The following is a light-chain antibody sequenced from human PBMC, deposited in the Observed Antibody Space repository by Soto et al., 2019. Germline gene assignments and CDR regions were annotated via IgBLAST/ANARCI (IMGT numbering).Light chain of an antibody. V-gene: IGKV1-9*01. CDR3: QQLYSYPLT. CDR2: TAS. CDR1: QGINSY. Sequence: DIQLTQSPSFLSASVGDRVTVTCRASQGINSYLAWYQQKPGKAPKLLIYTASTLQSGVPSGFSGSGSGTEFTLTITSLQPEDFAAYYCQQLYSYPLTFGGGTKVDIK. J-gene: IGKJ4*01.